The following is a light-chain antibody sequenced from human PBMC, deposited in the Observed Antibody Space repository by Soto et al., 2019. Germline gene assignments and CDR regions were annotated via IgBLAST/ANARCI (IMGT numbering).Light chain of an antibody. J-gene: IGKJ4*01. V-gene: IGKV1-39*01. CDR3: QQSYSTPVT. Sequence: DIQLTQSPSFLSASLGDRFTITCRASQSISSYLNWYQHKPGKAPKLLIYAASSLQSGVPSRFSGSGSGTDFTLTISSLQPEDFATYYCQQSYSTPVTFGGGTKVDIK. CDR2: AAS. CDR1: QSISSY.